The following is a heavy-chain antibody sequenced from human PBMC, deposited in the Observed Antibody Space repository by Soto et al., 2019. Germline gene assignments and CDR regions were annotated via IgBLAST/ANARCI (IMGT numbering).Heavy chain of an antibody. CDR3: AKDWDPGETADGGEHIDY. D-gene: IGHD3-16*01. J-gene: IGHJ4*02. CDR1: GFPFDDYA. Sequence: EVQLVESGGGLVQPGGSLRLSCAASGFPFDDYAMHWVRQAPGKGLEWVSFISWNSGRLIYADSVKGRFTISRDNAKNSLYLQMNSLRADDTAFYFCAKDWDPGETADGGEHIDYWGQGTLVTVSS. V-gene: IGHV3-9*01. CDR2: ISWNSGRL.